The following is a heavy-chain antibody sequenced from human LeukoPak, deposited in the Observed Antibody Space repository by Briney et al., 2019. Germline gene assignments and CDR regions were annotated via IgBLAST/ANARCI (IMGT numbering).Heavy chain of an antibody. V-gene: IGHV3-23*01. D-gene: IGHD4-17*01. Sequence: PGGSLRLSCAASGFTFSSYAMNWVRQAPGKGLEWVSSISASGDSTYFADSVKGRFTISRDNSKNTLHLQMNSLRAEDTAVYYCAKKTFEYGDASSPDYWGQGTLVTVSS. CDR2: ISASGDST. CDR1: GFTFSSYA. CDR3: AKKTFEYGDASSPDY. J-gene: IGHJ4*02.